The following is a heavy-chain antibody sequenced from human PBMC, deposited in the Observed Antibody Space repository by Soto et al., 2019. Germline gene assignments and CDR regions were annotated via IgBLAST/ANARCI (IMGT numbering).Heavy chain of an antibody. D-gene: IGHD3-22*01. CDR2: ISSSSSTI. CDR3: ARGADYDSSCIRLNWFDP. Sequence: EVQLVESGGGLVQPGGSLRLSCAASGFTFSSYSMNWVRQAPGKGLEWVSYISSSSSTIYYADSVKGRFTISRDNAKNSLYLQMNSLRDEDTAVYYCARGADYDSSCIRLNWFDPWGQGTLVTVSS. V-gene: IGHV3-48*02. CDR1: GFTFSSYS. J-gene: IGHJ5*02.